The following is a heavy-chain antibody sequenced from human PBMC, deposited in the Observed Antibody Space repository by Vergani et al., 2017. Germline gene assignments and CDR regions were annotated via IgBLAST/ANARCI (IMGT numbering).Heavy chain of an antibody. Sequence: VQLVESGGGLVKPGGSLRLSCAASGFTFSDFSMSWVRQAPGKGLEWVAFIGSSGPYINYADSVKGRFIISRDNTNNSLFLQMNSLRAADTAVYYCAKQGGYDFWSGQYYFDFWGQGTLVTVSS. CDR2: IGSSGPYI. V-gene: IGHV3-21*04. CDR3: AKQGGYDFWSGQYYFDF. D-gene: IGHD3-3*01. CDR1: GFTFSDFS. J-gene: IGHJ4*02.